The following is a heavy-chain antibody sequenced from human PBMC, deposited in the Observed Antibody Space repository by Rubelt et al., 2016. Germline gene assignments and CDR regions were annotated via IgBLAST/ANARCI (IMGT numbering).Heavy chain of an antibody. CDR1: GGSFSGYY. CDR3: ARDLRYSGSRPY. V-gene: IGHV4-34*01. D-gene: IGHD6-13*01. J-gene: IGHJ4*02. Sequence: QVQLQQWGAGLLKPSETLSLTCDVYGGSFSGYYWSWIRQPPGKGLEWIGEINHSGSTNYTPSLKSRVTISVDTSKNQFSLKLSSGTAADTAVYYCARDLRYSGSRPYWGQGALVTVSS. CDR2: INHSGST.